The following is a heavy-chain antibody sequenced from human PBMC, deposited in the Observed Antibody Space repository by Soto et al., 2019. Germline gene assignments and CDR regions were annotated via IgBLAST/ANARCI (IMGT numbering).Heavy chain of an antibody. Sequence: SQTLSLTCAISGDSVSSNSAAWNWIRQSPSRGLEWLGRTYYRSKWYNDYAVSVKSRITINPDTSKNQFSLQLNSVTPEDTAVYYCARGCGLYSNSWYRFDPWGQGTLVPVSS. J-gene: IGHJ5*02. V-gene: IGHV6-1*01. CDR2: TYYRSKWYN. CDR3: ARGCGLYSNSWYRFDP. D-gene: IGHD6-13*01. CDR1: GDSVSSNSAA.